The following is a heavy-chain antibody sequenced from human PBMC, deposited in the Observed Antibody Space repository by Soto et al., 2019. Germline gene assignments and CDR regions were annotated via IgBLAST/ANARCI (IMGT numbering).Heavy chain of an antibody. CDR1: GYTFTSYD. Sequence: ASVKVSCKASGYTFTSYDINWVRQATGQGLEWMGWMNPNSGNTGYAQKFQGRVTMTRNTSISTAYLELSSLRSEDTAVYYCATPSREDDSDAFESWGQETMVSVSS. CDR3: ATPSREDDSDAFES. V-gene: IGHV1-8*01. J-gene: IGHJ3*02. CDR2: MNPNSGNT. D-gene: IGHD2-15*01.